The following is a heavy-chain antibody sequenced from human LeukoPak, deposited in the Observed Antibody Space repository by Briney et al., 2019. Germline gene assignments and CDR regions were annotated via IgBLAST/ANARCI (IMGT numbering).Heavy chain of an antibody. J-gene: IGHJ4*02. CDR1: GFTLSSYA. Sequence: GGSLRLSCAASGFTLSSYAMTWVRQAPGKGLEWVSAISGSGDDTHYADSVKDRFSISSDISKNTLFLQMNALRAEDTAVYFCARDESPVLATHLDSWGQGTLVTVSS. CDR3: ARDESPVLATHLDS. CDR2: ISGSGDDT. V-gene: IGHV3-23*01. D-gene: IGHD4/OR15-4a*01.